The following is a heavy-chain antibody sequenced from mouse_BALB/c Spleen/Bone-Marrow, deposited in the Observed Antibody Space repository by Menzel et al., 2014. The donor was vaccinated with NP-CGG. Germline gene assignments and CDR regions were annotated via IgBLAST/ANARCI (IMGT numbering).Heavy chain of an antibody. V-gene: IGHV1-63*02. Sequence: VQGVESGAELVRPGTSVKISCKASGYTFTNYWLGWVKQRPEHGLEWIGDIYPGGGYTNYNEKFKGEATLTADTSSSTAYMQLSSLTSEDSAVYFCARRGTGVDYWGQGTTLTVSS. CDR2: IYPGGGYT. CDR3: ARRGTGVDY. J-gene: IGHJ2*01. CDR1: GYTFTNYW. D-gene: IGHD4-1*01.